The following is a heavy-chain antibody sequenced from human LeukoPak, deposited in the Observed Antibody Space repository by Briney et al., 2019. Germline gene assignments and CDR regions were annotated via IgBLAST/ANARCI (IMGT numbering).Heavy chain of an antibody. Sequence: SETLSLTCTVSGGPISSYYWSWIRQPAGKGLEWIGRIYTSGSTNYNPSLKSRVTMSVDTSKNQFSLKLSSVTAADTAVYYCARDLVDNWNDFPYYYYYMDVWGKGTTVTVSS. CDR1: GGPISSYY. J-gene: IGHJ6*03. CDR3: ARDLVDNWNDFPYYYYYMDV. V-gene: IGHV4-4*07. D-gene: IGHD1-1*01. CDR2: IYTSGST.